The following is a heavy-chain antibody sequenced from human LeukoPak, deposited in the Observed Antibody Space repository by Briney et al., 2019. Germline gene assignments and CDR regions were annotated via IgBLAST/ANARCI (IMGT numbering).Heavy chain of an antibody. CDR3: ARNFQSREFDY. CDR1: GGSISSGDYY. J-gene: IGHJ4*02. Sequence: PSQTLSLTCIVSGGSISSGDYYWSWIRQPPGKGLEWIGYIYYSGSTYYNPSLKSRVTISVDTSENQFSLKLSSVTAADTAVYYCARNFQSREFDYWGQGTLITVSS. CDR2: IYYSGST. V-gene: IGHV4-30-4*08.